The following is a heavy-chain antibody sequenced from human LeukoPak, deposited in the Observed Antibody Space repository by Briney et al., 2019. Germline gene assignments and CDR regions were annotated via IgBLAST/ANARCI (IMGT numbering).Heavy chain of an antibody. CDR1: GFTFDDYA. V-gene: IGHV3-9*01. CDR3: AKVRQQLVFLTSYFDY. CDR2: ISWNSGSI. D-gene: IGHD6-13*01. J-gene: IGHJ4*02. Sequence: PGRSLRLSCAASGFTFDDYAMHWVRQAPGKGLEWVSGISWNSGSIGYADSVKGRFTISRDNAKNSLYLQMNSLRAEDTALYYCAKVRQQLVFLTSYFDYWGQGTLVTVSS.